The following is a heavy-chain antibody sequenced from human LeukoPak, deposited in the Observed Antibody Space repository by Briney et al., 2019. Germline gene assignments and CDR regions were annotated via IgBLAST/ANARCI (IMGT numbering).Heavy chain of an antibody. CDR1: GGSISSYY. CDR2: IYHSGST. V-gene: IGHV4-59*12. CDR3: ARGKRYYFDY. Sequence: PSETLSLTCTVSGGSISSYYWSWIRQPPGKGLEWIGYIYHSGSTYYNPSLKSRVTISVDRSKNQFSLKLSSVTAADTAVYYCARGKRYYFDYWGQGTLVTVSS. D-gene: IGHD4-17*01. J-gene: IGHJ4*02.